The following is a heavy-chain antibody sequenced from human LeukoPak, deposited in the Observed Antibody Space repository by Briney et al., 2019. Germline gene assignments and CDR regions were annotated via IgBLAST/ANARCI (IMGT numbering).Heavy chain of an antibody. V-gene: IGHV4-38-2*02. CDR2: IYHSGST. CDR3: ARTYYDFWSGYSLGIFDY. D-gene: IGHD3-3*01. Sequence: TSETLSLTCTVSGYSISSGYYWGWIRQPPGKGLEWIGSIYHSGSTYYNPSLKSRVTISVDTSKNQFSLKLSSVTAADTAVYYCARTYYDFWSGYSLGIFDYWGQGTLVTVSS. J-gene: IGHJ4*02. CDR1: GYSISSGYY.